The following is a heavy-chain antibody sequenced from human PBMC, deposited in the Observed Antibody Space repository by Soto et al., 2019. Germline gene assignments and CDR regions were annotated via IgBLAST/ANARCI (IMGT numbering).Heavy chain of an antibody. V-gene: IGHV3-11*01. J-gene: IGHJ5*02. Sequence: PGRSLRLSCAASGFTFSDYYMSWIRQAPGKGLEWVSYISSSGSTIYYADSVKGRFTISRDNAKNSLYLQMNSLRAEDTAVYYCARGGYSSRWYPSDWFDPWGQGTLVTVSS. D-gene: IGHD6-13*01. CDR2: ISSSGSTI. CDR1: GFTFSDYY. CDR3: ARGGYSSRWYPSDWFDP.